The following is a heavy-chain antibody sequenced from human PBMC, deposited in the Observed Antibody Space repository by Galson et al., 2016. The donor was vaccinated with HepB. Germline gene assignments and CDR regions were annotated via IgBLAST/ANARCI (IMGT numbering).Heavy chain of an antibody. CDR1: GFTFSDYG. CDR3: VKDRGASNKHILDV. V-gene: IGHV3-64D*06. J-gene: IGHJ6*02. D-gene: IGHD4-11*01. Sequence: SLRLSCAASGFTFSDYGMHWVRQAPGKGLEHVSSLRSNGDNTYYADFVKGRLTISRDNSKSMLFLQMRSLTAEDTALYFCVKDRGASNKHILDVWGQGTMVTVSS. CDR2: LRSNGDNT.